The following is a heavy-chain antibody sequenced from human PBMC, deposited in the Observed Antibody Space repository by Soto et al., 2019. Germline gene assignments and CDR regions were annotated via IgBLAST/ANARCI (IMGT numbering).Heavy chain of an antibody. Sequence: PSETLSLTCAVYGGSFSGYYWSWIRQPPGKGLEWIGEINHSGSTNYNPSLKSRGTISVDTSKNQFSLKLSSVTAADTAVYSCARGSTAGTQIAGAGTSTFDYWGQGTLVTVSS. CDR3: ARGSTAGTQIAGAGTSTFDY. D-gene: IGHD6-13*01. CDR1: GGSFSGYY. J-gene: IGHJ4*02. CDR2: INHSGST. V-gene: IGHV4-34*01.